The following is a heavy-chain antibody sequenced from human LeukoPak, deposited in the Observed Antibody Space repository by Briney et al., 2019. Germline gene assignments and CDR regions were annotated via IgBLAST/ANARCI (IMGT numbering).Heavy chain of an antibody. CDR2: IGAYNGNT. Sequence: ASVKVSCKASGYTFTSYGISWVRQAPGQGLKWMGWIGAYNGNTNYAQKLQGRVTMTTDTSTSTAYMELRSLRSDDPAVYYCARVDPRGAFDIWGQGTMVTVSS. CDR3: ARVDPRGAFDI. D-gene: IGHD3-10*01. J-gene: IGHJ3*02. V-gene: IGHV1-18*01. CDR1: GYTFTSYG.